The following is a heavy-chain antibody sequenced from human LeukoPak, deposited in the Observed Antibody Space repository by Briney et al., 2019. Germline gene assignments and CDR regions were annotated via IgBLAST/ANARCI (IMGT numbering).Heavy chain of an antibody. Sequence: SETLSLTCAVYGGSFSNYYWSWIRQPPGKGLEWIGEINHSGSTNYNPSLKSRVTILVDTSKNQFPLKLSSVTAADTAVYYCARGSPPDYCSSTSCYDDYWGQGTLVTVSS. CDR1: GGSFSNYY. V-gene: IGHV4-34*01. J-gene: IGHJ4*02. CDR2: INHSGST. CDR3: ARGSPPDYCSSTSCYDDY. D-gene: IGHD2-2*01.